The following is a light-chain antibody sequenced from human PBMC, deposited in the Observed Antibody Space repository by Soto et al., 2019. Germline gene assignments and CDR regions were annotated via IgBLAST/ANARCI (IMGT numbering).Light chain of an antibody. CDR2: WAS. CDR3: QQFYTTPIT. Sequence: DIVMTQSPDSLAVSLGERATINCKSSQSVLYNSNNKNYLAWYQQKPVQSPKLLIYWASTRESGVPDRFSGSGSGTDFTLTISRLQAEDVAVYYCQQFYTTPITFGQGTRLDIK. J-gene: IGKJ5*01. CDR1: QSVLYNSNNKNY. V-gene: IGKV4-1*01.